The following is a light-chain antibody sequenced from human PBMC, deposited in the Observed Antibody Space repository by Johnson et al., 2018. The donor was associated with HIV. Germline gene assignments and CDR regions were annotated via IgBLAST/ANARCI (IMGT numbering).Light chain of an antibody. Sequence: QSVLTQPPSVSAAPGQKVTISCSGSSSNIGNNYVSCYQQLPGTAPKLLIYDNNKRPSGIPDRFSGSKSGTSATLGITGLQTGDEADDYCGTWDSGLSAGNVFGTGTKVTVL. J-gene: IGLJ1*01. CDR2: DNN. CDR1: SSNIGNNY. V-gene: IGLV1-51*01. CDR3: GTWDSGLSAGNV.